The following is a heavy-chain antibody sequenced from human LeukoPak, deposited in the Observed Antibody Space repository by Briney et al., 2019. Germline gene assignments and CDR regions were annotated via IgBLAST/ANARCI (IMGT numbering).Heavy chain of an antibody. J-gene: IGHJ4*02. V-gene: IGHV3-30-3*01. CDR1: GFTFSSYA. CDR3: AREYDIAVAGSFFDY. Sequence: PGGSLRLSCAASGFTFSSYAMHWVRQAPGKGLEGVAVISYDGSNKYYADSVKGRFTISRDNSKNTLYLQMNSLRAEDTAVYYCAREYDIAVAGSFFDYWGQGTLVTVSS. D-gene: IGHD6-19*01. CDR2: ISYDGSNK.